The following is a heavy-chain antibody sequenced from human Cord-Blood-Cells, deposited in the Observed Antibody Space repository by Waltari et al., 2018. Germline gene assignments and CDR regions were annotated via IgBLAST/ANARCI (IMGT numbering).Heavy chain of an antibody. J-gene: IGHJ4*02. CDR2: IIHILGIA. D-gene: IGHD2-21*01. CDR1: GGTFSSYT. Sequence: QVQLVQSGAEVKKPGSSVKVSCKASGGTFSSYTISWVRQAPGQGLEWMGRIIHILGIANYAQKFRGRVTITADKSTSTAYMELSSLRSEDTAVYYCARDEGGYCGGDCYSRWGQGTLVTVSS. CDR3: ARDEGGYCGGDCYSR. V-gene: IGHV1-69*08.